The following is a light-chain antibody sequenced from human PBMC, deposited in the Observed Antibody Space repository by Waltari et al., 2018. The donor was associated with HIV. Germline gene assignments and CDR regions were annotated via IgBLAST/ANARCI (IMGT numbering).Light chain of an antibody. CDR3: TSYAGRNTFV. CDR1: TSDVGAYNY. Sequence: QSALTQPPSASGSPGQSVTISCTGKTSDVGAYNYVSWYQQHPGKAPTLMIYEVFKRPSGVPDRFSGSKSGNTASLTVSGLQAEDEADYYCTSYAGRNTFVFGGGTKLTVL. V-gene: IGLV2-8*01. CDR2: EVF. J-gene: IGLJ2*01.